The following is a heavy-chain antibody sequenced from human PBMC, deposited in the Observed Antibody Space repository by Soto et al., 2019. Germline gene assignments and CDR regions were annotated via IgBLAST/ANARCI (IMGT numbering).Heavy chain of an antibody. V-gene: IGHV4-59*08. Sequence: SETLSLTCTVAGGNLSSYYWSWIRQPPGKGLEWIGYIYYSGSTNYNPSLKSRVTISVDTSKNQFSLKLSSVTAADTAVYYYDSSGPPAYWGQGTLVTVSS. J-gene: IGHJ4*02. CDR3: DSSGPPAY. D-gene: IGHD3-22*01. CDR2: IYYSGST. CDR1: GGNLSSYY.